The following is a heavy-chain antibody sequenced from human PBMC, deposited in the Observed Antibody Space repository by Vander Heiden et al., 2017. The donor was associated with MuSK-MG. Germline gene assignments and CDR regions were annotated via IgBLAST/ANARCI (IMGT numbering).Heavy chain of an antibody. D-gene: IGHD3-9*01. J-gene: IGHJ4*02. CDR3: ARLRDFEWTTGSYLDF. CDR2: ISAHNGDT. CDR1: GYTFTRFD. V-gene: IGHV1-18*01. Sequence: QVQLAQSGAEVKKPGASVKVSCKASGYTFTRFDIGWVRQAPGQGPEWMGWISAHNGDTHYAQKFQDRVTMTTDTSRTIAYMELRSFRTDDTALYYCARLRDFEWTTGSYLDFWGQGTLVTVSS.